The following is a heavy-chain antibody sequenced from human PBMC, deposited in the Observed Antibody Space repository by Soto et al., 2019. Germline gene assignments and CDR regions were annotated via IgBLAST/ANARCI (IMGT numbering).Heavy chain of an antibody. CDR1: GGSISSSNW. D-gene: IGHD3-9*01. CDR2: IYHSGST. V-gene: IGHV4-4*02. Sequence: SETLSLTCAVSGGSISSSNWWSWVRQPPGKGLEWIGEIYHSGSTNYNPSLKSRVTISVDKSKNQFSLKLSSVTAADTAVYYCASPYYDSVSGYYRDNDAFYIWGQGTMVTVSS. CDR3: ASPYYDSVSGYYRDNDAFYI. J-gene: IGHJ3*02.